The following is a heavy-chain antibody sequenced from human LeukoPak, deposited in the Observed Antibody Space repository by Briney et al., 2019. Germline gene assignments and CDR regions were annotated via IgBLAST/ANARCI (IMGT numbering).Heavy chain of an antibody. Sequence: PGGSLRLSCAASGFTFSSYGMHWVRQAPGKGLEWVAVIWYDGSNKYYADSVKGRFTISRDNSKNTLYLQMNSLRAEDTAVYYCARASCSGGSCYQIDYWGQGTLVTVSS. V-gene: IGHV3-33*01. CDR2: IWYDGSNK. CDR3: ARASCSGGSCYQIDY. J-gene: IGHJ4*02. CDR1: GFTFSSYG. D-gene: IGHD2-15*01.